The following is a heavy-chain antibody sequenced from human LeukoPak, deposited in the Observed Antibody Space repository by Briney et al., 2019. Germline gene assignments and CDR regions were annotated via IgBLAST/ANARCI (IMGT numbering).Heavy chain of an antibody. CDR2: IKSKSDGGTT. Sequence: GGSLRLSCAASGFTFSNARMSWVRQAPGKGLEWVGRIKSKSDGGTTDYAAPVKGRFTISRDDSKNTLYLQMNSLETEDTAVYYCTTHSRLAATGTFDYWGQGTLVTVSS. CDR3: TTHSRLAATGTFDY. V-gene: IGHV3-15*01. D-gene: IGHD1-1*01. CDR1: GFTFSNAR. J-gene: IGHJ4*02.